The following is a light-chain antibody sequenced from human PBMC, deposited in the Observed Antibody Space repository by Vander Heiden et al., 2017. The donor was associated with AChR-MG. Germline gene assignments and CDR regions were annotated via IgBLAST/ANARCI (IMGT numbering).Light chain of an antibody. V-gene: IGKV3-20*01. CDR2: GAS. J-gene: IGKJ4*01. CDR3: QQYGSSPVT. CDR1: QSVSSSY. Sequence: EIVLTQSPGTLSLSPGERATLSCRASQSVSSSYLAWYQQKPGQAPRLLIYGASSRATGIPDRFSGSGSGTDFTLTISRLEPEDFAVYYCQQYGSSPVTFAGGTKVGIK.